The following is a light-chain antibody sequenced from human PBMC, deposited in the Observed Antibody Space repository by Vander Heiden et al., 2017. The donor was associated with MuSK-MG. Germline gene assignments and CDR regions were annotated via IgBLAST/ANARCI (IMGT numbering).Light chain of an antibody. CDR1: KLGDKY. Sequence: SYELTQPPSVSVSPGQTASITCSGDKLGDKYACWYQQKPGQSPVLGIYQDSKRPSGIPERFSGSNSANTATLTISGTQAMEESDDYCQAWDSRTGVFGGGTKLTVL. CDR3: QAWDSRTGV. V-gene: IGLV3-1*01. J-gene: IGLJ2*01. CDR2: QDS.